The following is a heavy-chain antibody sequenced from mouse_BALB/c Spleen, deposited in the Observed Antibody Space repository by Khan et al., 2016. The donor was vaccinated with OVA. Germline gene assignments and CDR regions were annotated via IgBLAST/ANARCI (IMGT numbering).Heavy chain of an antibody. D-gene: IGHD2-10*01. Sequence: DVLLVESGGGLVRPGGSLKLSCAPSGFAFSSYDMSWVRQTPEKRLEWVATISGTGIYTYYPDSVKGRFTISRDNARNTRYLQLSSLGSEDTALYYCARPSYYGNPGFTYWCQGTLVTVSA. CDR3: ARPSYYGNPGFTY. CDR1: GFAFSSYD. CDR2: ISGTGIYT. V-gene: IGHV5-9*02. J-gene: IGHJ3*01.